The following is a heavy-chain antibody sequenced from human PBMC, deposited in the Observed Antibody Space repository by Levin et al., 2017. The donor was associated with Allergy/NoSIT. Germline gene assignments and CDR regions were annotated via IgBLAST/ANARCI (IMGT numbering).Heavy chain of an antibody. CDR3: ARSAIAATVPDGFDI. V-gene: IGHV3-7*04. CDR2: IKPDGSEK. Sequence: GGSLRLSCAASGFTFSNYYMSWVRQAPGKGLEWVANIKPDGSEKYYVDSVKGRFTFSRDNAKNSLYLQMNSLRVEDTALYYCARSAIAATVPDGFDIWGQGTMVTVSS. J-gene: IGHJ3*02. D-gene: IGHD6-13*01. CDR1: GFTFSNYY.